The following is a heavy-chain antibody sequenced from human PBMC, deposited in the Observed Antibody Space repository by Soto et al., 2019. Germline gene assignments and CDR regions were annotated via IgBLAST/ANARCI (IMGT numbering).Heavy chain of an antibody. CDR1: GYTFSNYA. CDR2: ISAYNRNT. D-gene: IGHD2-15*01. J-gene: IGHJ4*02. Sequence: ASVKVSCKASGYTFSNYAFSWVRQAPGQGLEWMGWISAYNRNTIYAQKLQGRVTMTTDTSTSTAYMELESLRSDDTAVYYCARVRQRPGGNPYYFDYWGRGTLVTVSS. V-gene: IGHV1-18*01. CDR3: ARVRQRPGGNPYYFDY.